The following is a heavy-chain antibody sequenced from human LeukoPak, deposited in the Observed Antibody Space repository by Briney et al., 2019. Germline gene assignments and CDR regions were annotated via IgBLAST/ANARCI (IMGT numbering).Heavy chain of an antibody. CDR3: AKDHVTMIVVVITPGAFDI. CDR2: ISGSGGST. Sequence: PGGSLRLSCAASGFTFSSYAMSWVRQAPGKGLEWVSAISGSGGSTYYADSVKGRFTISRDNSKNTLYLQMNSLRAEDTAVYYCAKDHVTMIVVVITPGAFDIWGQGTMVTVSS. D-gene: IGHD3-22*01. CDR1: GFTFSSYA. V-gene: IGHV3-23*01. J-gene: IGHJ3*02.